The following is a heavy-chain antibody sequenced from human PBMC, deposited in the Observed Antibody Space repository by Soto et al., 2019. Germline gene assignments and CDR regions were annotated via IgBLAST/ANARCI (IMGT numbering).Heavy chain of an antibody. V-gene: IGHV3-21*01. CDR2: ISSSSSYI. J-gene: IGHJ4*02. Sequence: EVQLVESGGGLVKPGGSLRLSCAASGFTFSSYSMNWVRQAPGKGLEWVSSISSSSSYIYYADSVKGRFTISRDNAKNSLYLQMNSLRAEDTAVYYCARGTKYCSGGSCYGYYFDYWGQGTLVTVSS. CDR3: ARGTKYCSGGSCYGYYFDY. CDR1: GFTFSSYS. D-gene: IGHD2-15*01.